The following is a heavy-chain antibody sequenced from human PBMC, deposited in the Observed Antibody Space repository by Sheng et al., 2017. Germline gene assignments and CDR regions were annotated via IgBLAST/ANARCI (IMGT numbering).Heavy chain of an antibody. CDR3: ARDPGRTSGYWQQLVSYYFDY. D-gene: IGHD6-13*01. V-gene: IGHV1-18*01. Sequence: QVQLVQSATEVKKRGASVKVSCKASGYTFTAYGVSWVRQAPGQGLEWMGWISAYNGHTHYAQNLQGRVAMTTDTSTSTAYLELRSLTSDDTAVYYCARDPGRTSGYWQQLVSYYFDYWGQGTLVTVSS. CDR2: ISAYNGHT. J-gene: IGHJ4*02. CDR1: GYTFTAYG.